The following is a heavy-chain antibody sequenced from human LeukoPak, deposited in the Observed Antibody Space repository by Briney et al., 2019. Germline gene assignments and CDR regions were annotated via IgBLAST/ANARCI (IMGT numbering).Heavy chain of an antibody. CDR2: ISSTGTYK. CDR3: ARLVGNHFDY. V-gene: IGHV3-21*01. Sequence: GGSLRLSCAVSGFTFSSYSMNWVRQAPGKGLEWVSYISSTGTYKNYPDSAKGRFTISRDNAKNSLYLQMNSLRVEDTAVYYCARLVGNHFDYWGQGTLVTVSS. J-gene: IGHJ4*02. CDR1: GFTFSSYS.